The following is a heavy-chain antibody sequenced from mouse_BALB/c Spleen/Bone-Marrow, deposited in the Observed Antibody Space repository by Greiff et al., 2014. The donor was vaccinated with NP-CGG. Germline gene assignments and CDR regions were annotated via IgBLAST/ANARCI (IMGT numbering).Heavy chain of an antibody. V-gene: IGHV5-6-3*01. CDR3: ARVYGWYFDV. CDR2: INNNGGST. Sequence: DVMLVESGGGLVQPGGSLKLSCVASGFTSSSYGMSWVRQTPDKRLELVATINNNGGSTYYPDSVKGQFTISRDNAKNTLYLQMSSLKSEDTAMYYCARVYGWYFDVWGAGTTVTVSS. J-gene: IGHJ1*01. CDR1: GFTSSSYG. D-gene: IGHD1-1*01.